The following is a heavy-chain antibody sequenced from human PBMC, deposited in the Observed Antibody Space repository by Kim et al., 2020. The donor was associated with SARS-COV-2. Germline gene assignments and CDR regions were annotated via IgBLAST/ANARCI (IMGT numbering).Heavy chain of an antibody. V-gene: IGHV1-2*04. Sequence: NYAQKFQGWVTMTRDTSISTAYMELSRLRSDDTAVYYCARTTTVTSWFDPWGQGTLVTVSS. D-gene: IGHD4-17*01. CDR3: ARTTTVTSWFDP. J-gene: IGHJ5*02.